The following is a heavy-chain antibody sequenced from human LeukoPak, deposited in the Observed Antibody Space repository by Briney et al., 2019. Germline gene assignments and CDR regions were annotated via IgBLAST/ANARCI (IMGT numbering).Heavy chain of an antibody. CDR3: ARDGRSGNFDK. CDR2: IRSDGSIT. CDR1: GFTFSNYA. J-gene: IGHJ4*02. V-gene: IGHV3-74*01. D-gene: IGHD1-26*01. Sequence: PGGSLRLSCAASGFTFSNYAMSWVRQARGKGLVWVSVIRSDGSITTYADSVKGRFTISRDTAKNTLYLQMNSLRAEDTAVYYCARDGRSGNFDKWGQGTLVSVSS.